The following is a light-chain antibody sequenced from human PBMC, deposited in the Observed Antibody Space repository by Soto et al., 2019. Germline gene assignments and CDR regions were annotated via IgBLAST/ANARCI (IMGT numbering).Light chain of an antibody. J-gene: IGLJ1*01. CDR2: DSN. Sequence: QSVLTQPPSVSGAPGQRVTISCTGSSSNIGAGRDVHWYRQLPGAAPQFPISDSNHRPSGVPDPFSVSKSGPSASLAITGLRAEDEGDYFCQSYGTSLSGLYVFGTGTKLTVL. CDR3: QSYGTSLSGLYV. V-gene: IGLV1-40*01. CDR1: SSNIGAGRD.